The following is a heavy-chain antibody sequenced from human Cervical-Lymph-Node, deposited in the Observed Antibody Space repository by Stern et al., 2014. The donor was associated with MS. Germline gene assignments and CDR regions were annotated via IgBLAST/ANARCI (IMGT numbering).Heavy chain of an antibody. CDR1: GYIFSNYF. CDR2: VNSRSGST. Sequence: QMQLVQSGAEVRKPGASLNVSCKASGYIFSNYFVHWVRQAPGQGLEWMGKVNSRSGSTSHAQKFQGRVTVTRDTSTSTVYMELGSLTSDDTAVYYCARGRGVTSVLDYWGQGTVVTVSS. CDR3: ARGRGVTSVLDY. D-gene: IGHD4-11*01. V-gene: IGHV1-46*01. J-gene: IGHJ4*02.